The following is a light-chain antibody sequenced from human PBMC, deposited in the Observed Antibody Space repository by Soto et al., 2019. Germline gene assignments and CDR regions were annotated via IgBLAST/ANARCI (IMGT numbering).Light chain of an antibody. CDR1: QSISSN. J-gene: IGKJ1*01. V-gene: IGKV3-15*01. Sequence: EIVMTQSPATLSVSPGERVTLSCRASQSISSNLAWYQQKPGQAPRLLIYGASTRATGIPASFSGSGSGTEFTLTISSLRSEDFAVYYCQQYNNWPRTFGQGTKVEFK. CDR2: GAS. CDR3: QQYNNWPRT.